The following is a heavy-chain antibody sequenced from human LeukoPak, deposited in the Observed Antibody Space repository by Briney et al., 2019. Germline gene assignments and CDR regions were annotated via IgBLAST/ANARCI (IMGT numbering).Heavy chain of an antibody. CDR1: GGSISSSNW. D-gene: IGHD2-21*02. V-gene: IGHV4-4*02. CDR3: ASVPPYCGGDCYDYYYGMDV. J-gene: IGHJ6*02. Sequence: SETLSLTCAVSGGSISSSNWWSWVRQPPGKGLEWIGEIYHSGSTNYNPSLKSRVTISVDKSKNQFSLKLSSVTAADTAVYYCASVPPYCGGDCYDYYYGMDVWGQGTTVTISS. CDR2: IYHSGST.